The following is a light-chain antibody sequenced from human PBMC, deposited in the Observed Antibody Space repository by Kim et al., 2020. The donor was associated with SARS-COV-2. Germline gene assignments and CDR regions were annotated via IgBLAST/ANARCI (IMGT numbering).Light chain of an antibody. CDR2: EDN. V-gene: IGLV6-57*04. Sequence: NFMLAQPHSVSGSPGKTVTISCTRSSGSIARNYVQWYRQRPGSAPSILIFEDNRRLAGVSDRFSGSIDSSSNSASLTISGLRTEDEADYYCQSYDSSSRLFGGCTQLTFL. J-gene: IGLJ7*01. CDR1: SGSIARNY. CDR3: QSYDSSSRL.